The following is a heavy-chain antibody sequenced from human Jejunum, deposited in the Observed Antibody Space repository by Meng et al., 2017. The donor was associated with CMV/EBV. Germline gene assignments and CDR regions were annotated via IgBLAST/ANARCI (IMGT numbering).Heavy chain of an antibody. CDR2: INEDGSDE. D-gene: IGHD3-10*01. CDR3: ARDPLRGALDY. J-gene: IGHJ4*02. Sequence: ASGFTCSRSWMSWVRQAPGKGLEWVANINEDGSDEYYVDSMKGRFTISRDNAKTSLYLQLSSLRPEDTAVYYCARDPLRGALDYWGQGTRGTVSS. V-gene: IGHV3-7*01. CDR1: GFTCSRSW.